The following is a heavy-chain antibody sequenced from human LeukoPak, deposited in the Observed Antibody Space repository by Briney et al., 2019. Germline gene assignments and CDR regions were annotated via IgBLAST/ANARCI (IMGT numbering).Heavy chain of an antibody. Sequence: GGSLRLSCAASGFTFSSYGMHWVRQAPGKGLEWVAVISYDGSNKYYADSVKGRFTISRDNSKNTLYLQMNSLRAEDTAVYYCAEEGPRSDIVVVVAAVYGMDVWGQGTTVTVSS. V-gene: IGHV3-30*18. CDR2: ISYDGSNK. CDR1: GFTFSSYG. CDR3: AEEGPRSDIVVVVAAVYGMDV. D-gene: IGHD2-15*01. J-gene: IGHJ6*02.